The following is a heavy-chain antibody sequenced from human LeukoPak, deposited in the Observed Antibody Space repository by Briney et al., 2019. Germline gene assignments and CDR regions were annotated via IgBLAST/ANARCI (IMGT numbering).Heavy chain of an antibody. CDR3: ARRRVDTAMVGAFDI. Sequence: GESLKISCKGSGYSFTSYWIGWVRQMPGKGLEWMGIIYPGDSDTRYSPSFQGQVTISADKSISTAYLQWSSLKASDTAMYYCARRRVDTAMVGAFDIWGQGTTVTVSS. CDR2: IYPGDSDT. J-gene: IGHJ3*02. D-gene: IGHD5-18*01. V-gene: IGHV5-51*01. CDR1: GYSFTSYW.